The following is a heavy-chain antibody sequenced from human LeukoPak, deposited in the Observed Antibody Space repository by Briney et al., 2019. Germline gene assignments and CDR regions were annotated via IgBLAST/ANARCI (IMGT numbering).Heavy chain of an antibody. CDR2: MNPNSGNT. Sequence: GSVKVSCKASGYTFTSYDINWVRQATGQGLEWMGWMNPNSGNTGYAQKFQGRVTITRNTSISTAYMELSSLRSEDTAVYYCARGPPYQLLHPGAWYYYMDVWGKGTTVTVSS. CDR1: GYTFTSYD. J-gene: IGHJ6*03. V-gene: IGHV1-8*03. CDR3: ARGPPYQLLHPGAWYYYMDV. D-gene: IGHD2-2*02.